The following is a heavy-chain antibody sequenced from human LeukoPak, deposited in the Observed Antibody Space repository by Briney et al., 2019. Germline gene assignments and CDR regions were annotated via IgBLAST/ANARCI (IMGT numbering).Heavy chain of an antibody. CDR3: ATYSGVHHKTFDD. CDR1: GTSLSRYW. D-gene: IGHD1-26*01. V-gene: IGHV3-7*03. Sequence: PGGSLRLSCAASGTSLSRYWMSWVRRAPGEVLEWVANIKQDESEKDYVDSVRGRFTISRDDAQNSLYLQMNSLRAEDTALYYCATYSGVHHKTFDDWGQGTLVTVSS. J-gene: IGHJ4*02. CDR2: IKQDESEK.